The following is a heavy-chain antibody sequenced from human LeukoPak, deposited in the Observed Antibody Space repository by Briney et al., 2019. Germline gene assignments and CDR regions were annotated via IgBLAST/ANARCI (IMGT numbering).Heavy chain of an antibody. Sequence: PGGSLRLSCAASGFTVSSNYMSWVRQAPGKGLEWVSVIYSGGSTYYADSVKGRFTISRDTSKNTLYLQMNSLRAEDTAVCYCARGILVVAATGDAFDIWGQGTMVTVSS. CDR1: GFTVSSNY. V-gene: IGHV3-53*01. CDR3: ARGILVVAATGDAFDI. CDR2: IYSGGST. J-gene: IGHJ3*02. D-gene: IGHD2-15*01.